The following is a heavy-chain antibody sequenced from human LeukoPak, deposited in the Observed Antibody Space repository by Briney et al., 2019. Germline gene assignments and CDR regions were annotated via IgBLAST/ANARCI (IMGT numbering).Heavy chain of an antibody. D-gene: IGHD6-13*01. J-gene: IGHJ4*02. CDR3: ATDLTAAGDDY. Sequence: GGSLRLSCAASGFTFSSYGMHWVRQAPGKGLEWVAVISYDGSNKYYADSVKGRFTISRDNSKNTLYLQMNSLRAEDTAVYYCATDLTAAGDDYWGQGTLVTVSS. CDR1: GFTFSSYG. V-gene: IGHV3-30*03. CDR2: ISYDGSNK.